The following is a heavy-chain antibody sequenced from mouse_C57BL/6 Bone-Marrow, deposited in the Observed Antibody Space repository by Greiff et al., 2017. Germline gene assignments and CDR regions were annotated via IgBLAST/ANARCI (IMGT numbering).Heavy chain of an antibody. CDR1: GYTFTSYW. J-gene: IGHJ2*01. Sequence: QVQLQQPGAELVKPGASVKLSCKASGYTFTSYWMQWVKQRPGQGLEWIGEIDPSDSYTNYNQKFKGKATLTVDTSSSTAYMQLSSLTSEDSAVYYCATITTGVATPDYWGQGTTLTVSS. CDR2: IDPSDSYT. V-gene: IGHV1-50*01. D-gene: IGHD1-1*01. CDR3: ATITTGVATPDY.